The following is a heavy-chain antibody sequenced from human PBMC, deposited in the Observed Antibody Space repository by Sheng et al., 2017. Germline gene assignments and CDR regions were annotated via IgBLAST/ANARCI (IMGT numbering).Heavy chain of an antibody. J-gene: IGHJ4*02. V-gene: IGHV3-53*01. D-gene: IGHD3-10*01. CDR2: IYSGGST. Sequence: EVQLVESGGGLIQPGGSLRLSCAASGFTVSSNYMSWVRQAPGKGLEWVSVIYSGGSTYYADSVKGRFTISRDNSKNTLYLQMNSLRAEDTAVYYCAREDRTMVRGVITYFDYWGQGTLV. CDR3: AREDRTMVRGVITYFDY. CDR1: GFTVSSNY.